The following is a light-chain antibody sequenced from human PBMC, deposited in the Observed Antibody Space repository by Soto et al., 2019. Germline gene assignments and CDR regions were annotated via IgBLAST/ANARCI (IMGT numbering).Light chain of an antibody. V-gene: IGKV3-20*01. J-gene: IGKJ1*01. CDR2: GAS. Sequence: EIVLTQSPGTLSLSPGERATLSCRASQSVSSSYLAWYQQKPGQAPRLLIYGASSRATGIPDRFSGSGSGTDFTLTINRLEPEDFAVYYYQQYGSSPLTFGQGTKVEIK. CDR1: QSVSSSY. CDR3: QQYGSSPLT.